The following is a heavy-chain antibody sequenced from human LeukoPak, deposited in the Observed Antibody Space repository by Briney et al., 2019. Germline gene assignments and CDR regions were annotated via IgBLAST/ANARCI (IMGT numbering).Heavy chain of an antibody. D-gene: IGHD6-6*01. J-gene: IGHJ6*03. V-gene: IGHV1-58*01. Sequence: TSVKVSCKASGFTFTSSAVQWVRQARGQRLEWIGWIVVGSGNTNYAQKFQERVTITRDMSTSTAYMELSSLRSEDTAVYYCAADPYSSSSLTRESYYYYYMDVWGKGTTVTVSS. CDR1: GFTFTSSA. CDR3: AADPYSSSSLTRESYYYYYMDV. CDR2: IVVGSGNT.